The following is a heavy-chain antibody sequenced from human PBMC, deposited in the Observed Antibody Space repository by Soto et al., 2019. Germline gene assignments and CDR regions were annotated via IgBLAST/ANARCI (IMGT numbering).Heavy chain of an antibody. CDR3: ASRDPGTSVDY. CDR1: GGSFTRNNW. V-gene: IGHV4-4*02. D-gene: IGHD1-7*01. J-gene: IGHJ4*02. CDR2: IYRTGST. Sequence: SETLSLTCAVSGGSFTRNNWWTWVRQPPGQGLGWIGEIYRTGSTNYNPSLKSRVTISLDKSENQFSLKVTSLTAADTAVYYCASRDPGTSVDYWGQGTLVTVSS.